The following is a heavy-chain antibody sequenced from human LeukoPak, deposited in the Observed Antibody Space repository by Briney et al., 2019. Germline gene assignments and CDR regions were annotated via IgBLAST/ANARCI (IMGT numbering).Heavy chain of an antibody. D-gene: IGHD1-7*01. CDR2: IVVGSGNT. J-gene: IGHJ6*03. CDR3: AATKIQGKTGTKVYYYYYMDV. Sequence: GTSVKVSCKASGFTFTSSAMQWVRQARGQRLEWIGWIVVGSGNTNYAQKFQERVTITRDMSTSTAYMELSSLRSEDTAAYYCAATKIQGKTGTKVYYYYYMDVWGKGTTVTVSS. CDR1: GFTFTSSA. V-gene: IGHV1-58*02.